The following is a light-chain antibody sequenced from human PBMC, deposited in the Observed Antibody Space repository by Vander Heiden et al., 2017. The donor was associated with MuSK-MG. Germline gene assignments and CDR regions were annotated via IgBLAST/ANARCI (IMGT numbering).Light chain of an antibody. CDR1: QTIGRW. J-gene: IGKJ1*01. CDR3: QQYNTYSQWM. Sequence: DIQMTQSPSSLSASVGYTVTIPCRASQTIGRWLAWYQQKPGTAPTLLIDQASLLQTGVPSRFSGSGSGTDFTLTISGLQPDDFATYYCQQYNTYSQWMFGQGTRLEIK. CDR2: QAS. V-gene: IGKV1-5*03.